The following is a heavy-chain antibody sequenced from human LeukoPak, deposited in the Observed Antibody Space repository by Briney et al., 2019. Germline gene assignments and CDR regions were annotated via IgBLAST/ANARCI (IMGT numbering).Heavy chain of an antibody. CDR1: GGSFSGYY. CDR2: INHSGST. V-gene: IGHV4-34*01. J-gene: IGHJ4*02. D-gene: IGHD5-12*01. CDR3: ARGGVSGIVARRVDY. Sequence: PSETLSLTCAVYGGSFSGYYWSWFRQPPGKGLEWIGEINHSGSTYYNPSLKSRVTISVDTSMNQFSLKLSSVTAADTAVFYCARGGVSGIVARRVDYWGQGILVTVPS.